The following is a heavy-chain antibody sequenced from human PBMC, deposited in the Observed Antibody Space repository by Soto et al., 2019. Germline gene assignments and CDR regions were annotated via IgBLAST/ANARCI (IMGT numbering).Heavy chain of an antibody. J-gene: IGHJ6*02. V-gene: IGHV3-74*01. CDR1: GFTFSSYW. CDR2: INSDGSST. D-gene: IGHD4-17*01. CDR3: ASDKATVTTYDYYYGMDV. Sequence: GGSLRLSCAASGFTFSSYWMHWVRQAPGKGLVWVSRINSDGSSTSYADSVKGRLTISRDTAKNTLYLQMNSLRAEDTAVYYCASDKATVTTYDYYYGMDVWGQGTTVTVSS.